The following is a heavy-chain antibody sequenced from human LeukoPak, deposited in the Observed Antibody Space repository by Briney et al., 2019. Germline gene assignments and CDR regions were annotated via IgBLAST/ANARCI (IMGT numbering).Heavy chain of an antibody. D-gene: IGHD2-2*01. Sequence: GGSLRLSCAASGFTFSSYSMNWVRQAPGKGLEWVSYISSSSSAIYYADSVKGRFTISRDNAKNSLYLQMNSLRAEDTAVYYCVGYCSTTRFYGVDYWGQGTLVTVSS. J-gene: IGHJ4*02. CDR3: VGYCSTTRFYGVDY. CDR2: ISSSSSAI. CDR1: GFTFSSYS. V-gene: IGHV3-48*01.